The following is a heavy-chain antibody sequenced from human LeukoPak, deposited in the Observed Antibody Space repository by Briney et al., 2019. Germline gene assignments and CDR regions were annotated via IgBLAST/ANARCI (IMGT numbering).Heavy chain of an antibody. CDR2: IRYDGSNK. V-gene: IGHV3-30*02. D-gene: IGHD3-10*01. J-gene: IGHJ3*02. CDR3: ARVGWFGEYPDAFDI. Sequence: PGGSLRLSCAASGFTFSSYGMHWVRQAPGKGLEWVAFIRYDGSNKYYADSVKGRFTISRDNAKNSLYLQMNSLRAEDTAVYYCARVGWFGEYPDAFDIWGQGTMVTVSS. CDR1: GFTFSSYG.